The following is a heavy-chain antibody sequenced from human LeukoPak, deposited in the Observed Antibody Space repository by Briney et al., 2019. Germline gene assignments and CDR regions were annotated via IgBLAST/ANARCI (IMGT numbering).Heavy chain of an antibody. Sequence: SETLSLTCAVYGGSFSGYYWSWIRQPPGKGLEWIGEINHSGSTNYNPSLKSRVTISVDTSKNQFSLKLSSVTAEDTAVYYCARDYSGTYPFDYWGQGTLVTVSS. D-gene: IGHD1-26*01. V-gene: IGHV4-34*01. CDR2: INHSGST. J-gene: IGHJ4*02. CDR1: GGSFSGYY. CDR3: ARDYSGTYPFDY.